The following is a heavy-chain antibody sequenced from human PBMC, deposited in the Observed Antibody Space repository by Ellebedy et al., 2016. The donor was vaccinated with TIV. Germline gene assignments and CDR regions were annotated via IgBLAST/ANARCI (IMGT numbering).Heavy chain of an antibody. D-gene: IGHD3-22*01. Sequence: GGSLRLXXAASGFTFSSYAMSWVRQAPGKGLEWVSAISGSGGSTYYADSVKGRFTISRDNSKNTLYLQMNSLRAEDTAVYYCARGYYYDSSGYYYVYWGQGTLVTVSS. CDR2: ISGSGGST. CDR3: ARGYYYDSSGYYYVY. V-gene: IGHV3-23*01. J-gene: IGHJ4*02. CDR1: GFTFSSYA.